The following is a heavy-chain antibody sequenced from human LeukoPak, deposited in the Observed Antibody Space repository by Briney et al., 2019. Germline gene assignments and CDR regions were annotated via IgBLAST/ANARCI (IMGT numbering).Heavy chain of an antibody. V-gene: IGHV4-39*01. Sequence: SETLSLTCTVSGGSISSSSYYWGWIRQPPGKGLEWIGRIYYSGSTYYNPSLKSRVTISVDTSKNQFSRKLSPVTAADTAVYYCARPMRVYAPVGFDYWGQGTLVTVSS. CDR3: ARPMRVYAPVGFDY. D-gene: IGHD2-8*01. CDR2: IYYSGST. J-gene: IGHJ4*02. CDR1: GGSISSSSYY.